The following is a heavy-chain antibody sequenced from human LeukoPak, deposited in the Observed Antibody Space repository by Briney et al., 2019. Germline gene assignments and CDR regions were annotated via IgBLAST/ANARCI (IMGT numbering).Heavy chain of an antibody. CDR3: ARSGVQWQWLLTYDAFDI. CDR1: GFTFSRYA. V-gene: IGHV3-30-3*01. D-gene: IGHD6-19*01. J-gene: IGHJ3*02. CDR2: MTHDGSNK. Sequence: GGSLRLSCAVSGFTFSRYAMHWVRQAPGKGLEWVAVMTHDGSNKYYADSVMGRFTISRDNSKNTLYLQMNSLRAEDAAVYYCARSGVQWQWLLTYDAFDIWGQGSMVTVSS.